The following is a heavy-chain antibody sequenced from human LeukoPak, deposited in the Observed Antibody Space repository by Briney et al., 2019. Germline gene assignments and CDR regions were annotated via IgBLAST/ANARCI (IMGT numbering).Heavy chain of an antibody. CDR3: ARTEYSSGWRVYYYYMDV. CDR2: MFTGGNT. J-gene: IGHJ6*03. D-gene: IGHD6-19*01. V-gene: IGHV4-4*07. Sequence: PSETLSLTCAVSGGSIRIDCWTWIRQPAGQGLEWIGRMFTGGNTHYNPSLKSRVTMSIDTSKNQFSLKLSSVTAADTAVYYCARTEYSSGWRVYYYYMDVWGKGTTVTVSS. CDR1: GGSIRIDC.